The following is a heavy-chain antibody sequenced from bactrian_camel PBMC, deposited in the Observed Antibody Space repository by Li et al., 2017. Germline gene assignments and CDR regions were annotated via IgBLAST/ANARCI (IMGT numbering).Heavy chain of an antibody. CDR1: QGPSDDSD. Sequence: HVQLVESGGGSVQAGGSLRLSCTTSQGPSDDSDMGWYRQAPGNECELVSIIFNDGRTYYADSVKGRFTISRDNPRNTTHLEMNTLKPEDTAVYYCAAGRLSPFHTKQSLARACGRWGQGTQVTVS. CDR3: AAGRLSPFHTKQSLARACGR. CDR2: IFNDGRT. V-gene: IGHV3S63*01. D-gene: IGHD1*01. J-gene: IGHJ4*01.